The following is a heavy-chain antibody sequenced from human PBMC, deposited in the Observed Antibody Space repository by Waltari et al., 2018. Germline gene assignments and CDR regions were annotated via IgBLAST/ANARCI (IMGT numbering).Heavy chain of an antibody. CDR3: ARDRGRGIYLDT. Sequence: QLQLQESGPGLVKPSGTLSPTCAVSGYSMSSRDWWSWARQSPGKGLEWIGQVQRSGRTNYNPSFASRVTVSVDTPTNQFSLKVTSATAADTAVYFCARDRGRGIYLDTWGQGTLVTVSP. V-gene: IGHV4-4*02. CDR1: GYSMSSRDW. CDR2: VQRSGRT. D-gene: IGHD2-15*01. J-gene: IGHJ5*02.